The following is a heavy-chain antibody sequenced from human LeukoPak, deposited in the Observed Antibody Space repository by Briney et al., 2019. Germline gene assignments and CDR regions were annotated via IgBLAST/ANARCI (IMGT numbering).Heavy chain of an antibody. V-gene: IGHV3-23*01. J-gene: IGHJ3*02. CDR3: ARDSIPEWYYDSSGYLGAFDI. CDR1: GFTFSSYA. Sequence: PGGSLRLSCAASGFTFSSYAMSWVRQAPGKGLEWVSAISGSGGSTYYADSVKGRFTISRDNAKNSLYLQMNSLRDEDTAVYYCARDSIPEWYYDSSGYLGAFDIWGQGTMVTVSS. CDR2: ISGSGGST. D-gene: IGHD3-22*01.